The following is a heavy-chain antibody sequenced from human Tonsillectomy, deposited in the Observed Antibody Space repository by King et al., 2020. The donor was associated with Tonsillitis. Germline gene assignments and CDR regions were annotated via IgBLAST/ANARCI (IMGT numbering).Heavy chain of an antibody. J-gene: IGHJ4*02. CDR2: IAYDGSNK. V-gene: IGHV3-30*04. D-gene: IGHD2-2*01. Sequence: VQLVQSGGGVVQPGRSLRLSCAASGITFSSYAMHWVRQAPGKGLEWVAVIAYDGSNKHYADSVKGRFTISRDNSKNTLYLEMNSLRGEDTAVYHCARDPSSTVPTIIGQFDYWGQGTLVTVSS. CDR3: ARDPSSTVPTIIGQFDY. CDR1: GITFSSYA.